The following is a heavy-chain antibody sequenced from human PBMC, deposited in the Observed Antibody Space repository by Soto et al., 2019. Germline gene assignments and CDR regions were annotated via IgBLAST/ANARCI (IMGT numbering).Heavy chain of an antibody. CDR2: IWYDGSNK. J-gene: IGHJ5*02. V-gene: IGHV3-33*01. Sequence: GGSLRLSCAASGFTFSSYGMHWVRQAPGKGLEWVAVIWYDGSNKYYADSVKGRFTTSRDNSKNTLYLQMNSLRAEDTAVYYCARDQGDYYGSGSYLYDWFDPWGQGTLVTVSS. D-gene: IGHD3-10*01. CDR3: ARDQGDYYGSGSYLYDWFDP. CDR1: GFTFSSYG.